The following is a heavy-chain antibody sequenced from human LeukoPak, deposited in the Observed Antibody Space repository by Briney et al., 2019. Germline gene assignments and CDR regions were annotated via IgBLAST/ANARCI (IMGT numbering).Heavy chain of an antibody. CDR2: INSDGSST. J-gene: IGHJ4*02. V-gene: IGHV3-74*01. D-gene: IGHD4-17*01. CDR3: ARTNGDYVLDY. CDR1: GFTFSSYW. Sequence: GGSLRLSCAASGFTFSSYWMHWVRQAPGKGLVWVSRINSDGSSTSYADSVKGRFTISRDNAKNTLYLQMNSLRAEDTAVYYCARTNGDYVLDYWGQGTLVTVSS.